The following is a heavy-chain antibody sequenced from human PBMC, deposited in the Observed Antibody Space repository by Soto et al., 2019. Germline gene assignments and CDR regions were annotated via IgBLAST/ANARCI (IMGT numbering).Heavy chain of an antibody. CDR1: GGSISSSSYY. D-gene: IGHD2-8*02. CDR3: ASPLSVGAGGDY. Sequence: SETLSLTCTVSGGSISSSSYYWGWIRQPPGKGLEWIGSIYYSGSTYYNPSLKSRVTISVDTSKNQFSLKLSSVTAADTAVYYCASPLSVGAGGDYWGQGTLVTVSS. J-gene: IGHJ4*02. CDR2: IYYSGST. V-gene: IGHV4-39*01.